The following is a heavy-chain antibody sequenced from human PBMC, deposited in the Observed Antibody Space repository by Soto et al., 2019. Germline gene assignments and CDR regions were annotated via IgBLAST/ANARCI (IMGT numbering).Heavy chain of an antibody. V-gene: IGHV4-30-4*01. CDR1: GGSISSGDYY. CDR3: ARDGSYGDLNYYYYGMDV. D-gene: IGHD1-26*01. J-gene: IGHJ6*02. CDR2: IYYSGST. Sequence: QVQLQESGPGLVKPSQTLSLTCTVSGGSISSGDYYWSWIRQPPGKGLEWIGYIYYSGSTYYNPSLKSRVTISVDTSKNQFSLKLSSVTAADTAVYYCARDGSYGDLNYYYYGMDVWGQGTTVTVSS.